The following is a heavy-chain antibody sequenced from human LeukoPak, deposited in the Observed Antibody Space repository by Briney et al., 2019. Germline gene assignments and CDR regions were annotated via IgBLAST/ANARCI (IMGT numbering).Heavy chain of an antibody. CDR1: GVSISSYY. CDR3: AGHDEGSGWYRSYIDL. V-gene: IGHV4-4*09. D-gene: IGHD6-19*01. CDR2: ISTSGST. Sequence: SETLSLTCTVSGVSISSYYCNWIRQPPGKGLEWIGYISTSGSTDYSPSLKSRVTISVDRSKSQCSLNLSSVTAADTAVYYCAGHDEGSGWYRSYIDLWGRGTLVIVSS. J-gene: IGHJ2*01.